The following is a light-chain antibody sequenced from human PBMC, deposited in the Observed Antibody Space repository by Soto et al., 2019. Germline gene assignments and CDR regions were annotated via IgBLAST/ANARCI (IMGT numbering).Light chain of an antibody. CDR2: TAS. V-gene: IGKV1-39*01. CDR3: LQSYSSPRI. J-gene: IGKJ4*01. CDR1: QGINNY. Sequence: DIQMTQSPSSLSASVGDRVTITCRASQGINNYLNWYQQKPGKAPNFLIYTASTLQRGVPSRFSGSGSGTDFTLTISSLQPEDFATYYCLQSYSSPRIFGGGTKVEIK.